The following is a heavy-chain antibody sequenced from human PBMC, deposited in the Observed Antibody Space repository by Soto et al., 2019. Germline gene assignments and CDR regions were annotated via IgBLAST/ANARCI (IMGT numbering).Heavy chain of an antibody. Sequence: QLQLLESGSGLVKPSQTLPLTCAVSGGSISSGGYSWGWIRQPPGKGLEWIGYIYHSVSTYYNPSLKSRVTISVDRSKNQFSLRLSSVTAADTAVYYCARVPDYWGQGTLVTVSS. V-gene: IGHV4-30-2*01. CDR2: IYHSVST. CDR1: GGSISSGGYS. J-gene: IGHJ4*02. CDR3: ARVPDY.